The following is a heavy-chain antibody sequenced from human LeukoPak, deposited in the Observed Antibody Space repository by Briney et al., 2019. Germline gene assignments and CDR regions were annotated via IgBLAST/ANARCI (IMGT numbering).Heavy chain of an antibody. V-gene: IGHV3-30*02. D-gene: IGHD3-3*01. CDR2: IRYDGSNK. CDR1: GFTFSSYG. CDR3: AKAPFWSGYYYYYYMDV. J-gene: IGHJ6*03. Sequence: PGGSLRLSXAASGFTFSSYGMHWVRQAPGKGLEWVAFIRYDGSNKYYADSVKGRFTISRDNSKNTLYLQMNSLRAEDTAVYYCAKAPFWSGYYYYYYMDVWGKGTTVTVSS.